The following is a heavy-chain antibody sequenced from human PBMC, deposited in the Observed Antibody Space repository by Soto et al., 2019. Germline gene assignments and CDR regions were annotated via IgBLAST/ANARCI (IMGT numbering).Heavy chain of an antibody. CDR2: IYYSGST. CDR1: GGSISNFY. J-gene: IGHJ4*02. D-gene: IGHD3-16*01. Sequence: PSETLSLTCSVYGGSISNFYWSWIRQPPGKGLEWIGYIYYSGSTDYNPSLKSRVTISVDTSKNQFSLKLSSVTAADTAVYYCERGGDGYNEGTYYFDYWGQGTLVTVSS. V-gene: IGHV4-59*01. CDR3: ERGGDGYNEGTYYFDY.